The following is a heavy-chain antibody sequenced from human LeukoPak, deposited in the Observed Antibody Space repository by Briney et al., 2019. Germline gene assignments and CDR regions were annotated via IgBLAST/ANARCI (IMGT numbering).Heavy chain of an antibody. CDR3: ARDLPPSGGTRIDYGGNLGAFDI. Sequence: SETLSLTCTVSGGSISGSTYYWGWIRQTPGKGLEWIGSIYYSGSTYYNPSLKSRVTMSVDTSKNQFSLKLSSVTAADTAVYYCARDLPPSGGTRIDYGGNLGAFDIWGQGTMVTVSS. V-gene: IGHV4-39*07. CDR2: IYYSGST. CDR1: GGSISGSTYY. J-gene: IGHJ3*02. D-gene: IGHD4-23*01.